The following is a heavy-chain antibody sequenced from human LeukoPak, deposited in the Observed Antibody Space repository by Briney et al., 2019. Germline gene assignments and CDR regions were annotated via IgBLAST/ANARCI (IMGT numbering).Heavy chain of an antibody. CDR3: ARISCGGGTCYLGY. Sequence: PSETLSLTCTVSGGSITSGDYYWSWIRQPPGKGLESIACIYHTGSTYYSPSLKSRVIISVDTSKNQFSLKLSSVTAADTAVYYCARISCGGGTCYLGYWGQGTLVTVSS. V-gene: IGHV4-30-4*01. D-gene: IGHD2-15*01. CDR1: GGSITSGDYY. CDR2: IYHTGST. J-gene: IGHJ4*02.